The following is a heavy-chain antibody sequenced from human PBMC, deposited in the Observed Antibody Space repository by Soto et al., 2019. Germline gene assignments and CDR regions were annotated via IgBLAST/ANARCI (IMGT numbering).Heavy chain of an antibody. D-gene: IGHD2-15*01. V-gene: IGHV6-1*01. J-gene: IGHJ3*01. Sequence: QIQLQQSGPGLVKPSQTLSLTCVISGDSVSTNSATWNWIRQSPSRGLEWLGRTYLRSKWYHEYAVSVKSRIAIRPDTSTDLFSRQLSSVTPEDTAVYSCERAAVAFDAFDRWGQGTVVPVS. CDR3: ERAAVAFDAFDR. CDR2: TYLRSKWYH. CDR1: GDSVSTNSAT.